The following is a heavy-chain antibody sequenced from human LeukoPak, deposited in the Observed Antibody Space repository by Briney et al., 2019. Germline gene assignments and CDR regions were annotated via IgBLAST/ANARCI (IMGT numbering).Heavy chain of an antibody. CDR1: GYTFTGYY. J-gene: IGHJ5*02. Sequence: GASVNVSCKASGYTFTGYYMHWVRQATGQGLEWMGWINPNSGDTNYAQLFQGRVTMTRDTSISTAYMELTRLTSDDTAVYYCARWGRFGSGSSRWFDPWGQGTLVTVSS. V-gene: IGHV1-2*02. D-gene: IGHD3-10*01. CDR3: ARWGRFGSGSSRWFDP. CDR2: INPNSGDT.